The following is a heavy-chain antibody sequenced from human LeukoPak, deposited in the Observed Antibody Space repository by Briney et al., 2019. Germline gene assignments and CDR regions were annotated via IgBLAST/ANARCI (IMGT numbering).Heavy chain of an antibody. Sequence: PSETLSLTCSVSGGSITSYYLSWIRQPAGKGLEWIGRIYSGNTTYNPSLKSRVTMSLDTSKNQVSLTLTSVTAADTALYYCARDSGTTGEVKFDPWGQGTLVTVSS. CDR1: GGSITSYY. V-gene: IGHV4-4*07. CDR3: ARDSGTTGEVKFDP. CDR2: IYSGNT. D-gene: IGHD3-10*01. J-gene: IGHJ5*02.